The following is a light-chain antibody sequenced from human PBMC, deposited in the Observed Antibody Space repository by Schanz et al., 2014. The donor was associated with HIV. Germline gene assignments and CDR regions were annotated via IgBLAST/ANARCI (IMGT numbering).Light chain of an antibody. Sequence: DIQMTQSPSTLSASVGDRITITCRASQSISEWLAWYQQKPGQAPNLLISEASTLESGVPSRFSGSGSGTDFTLTISSLQPDDLATYYCQQYTKYPPFTFGQGTKLEIK. CDR3: QQYTKYPPFT. CDR1: QSISEW. V-gene: IGKV1-5*03. J-gene: IGKJ2*01. CDR2: EAS.